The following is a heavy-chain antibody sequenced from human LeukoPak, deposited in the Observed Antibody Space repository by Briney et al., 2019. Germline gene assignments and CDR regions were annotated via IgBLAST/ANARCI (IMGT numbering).Heavy chain of an antibody. J-gene: IGHJ6*02. D-gene: IGHD3-9*01. CDR3: ARYRGRYFEEGPLYYYYYYGMDV. CDR2: INPNRGGT. V-gene: IGHV1-2*02. Sequence: GASVKVSCKASGYTFTCYYMHWVGQAPGQGLEWMGWINPNRGGTNYAQKYQGRVTMTSDTSISTAYMELSRLSSDDPAVYYCARYRGRYFEEGPLYYYYYYGMDVWGQGTTVTVSS. CDR1: GYTFTCYY.